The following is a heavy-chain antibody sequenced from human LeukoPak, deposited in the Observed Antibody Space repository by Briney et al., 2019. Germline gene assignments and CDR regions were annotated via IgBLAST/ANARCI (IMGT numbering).Heavy chain of an antibody. J-gene: IGHJ4*02. CDR3: ARAMAVPANNDY. CDR1: GFTFSSYT. V-gene: IGHV3-21*01. CDR2: ISSSSSDI. Sequence: PGGSLRLSCTTSGFTFSSYTMNWVRQAPGKGLDWVSSISSSSSDIYYADSVKGRFTTFRDNAKNSVYLQMNSLRAEDTAVYYCARAMAVPANNDYWGQGTLVTVSS. D-gene: IGHD5-24*01.